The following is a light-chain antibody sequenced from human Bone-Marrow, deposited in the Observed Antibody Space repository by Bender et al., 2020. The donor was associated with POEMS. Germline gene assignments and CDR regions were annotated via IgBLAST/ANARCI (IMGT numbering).Light chain of an antibody. J-gene: IGLJ1*01. CDR1: SSDVGAYNY. Sequence: QSALTQPPSASGSLGQSITISCTGSSSDVGAYNYVSWYQQHPGRAPKLMIYEVSNRPSGVSNRFSGSKSGNRASLTISGLQAEDEADYYCCSYGGNSTVYVFGTGTQVTVL. CDR2: EVS. V-gene: IGLV2-14*01. CDR3: CSYGGNSTVYV.